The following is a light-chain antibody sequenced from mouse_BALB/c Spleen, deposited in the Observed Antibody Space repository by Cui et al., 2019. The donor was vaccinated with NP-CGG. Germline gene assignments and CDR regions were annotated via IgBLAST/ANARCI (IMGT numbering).Light chain of an antibody. V-gene: IGLV1*01. CDR3: ALWYSNHWV. CDR1: TGAVKTINY. CDR2: GTN. J-gene: IGLJ1*01. Sequence: QAVVTQESALTTSPVDTVTLTYRSSTGAVKTINYANWVQEKPDHLFTGLIGGTNNRAPGVPARFSGSLFGDKAALTITGAQTEDEAIYFCALWYSNHWVFGGGTKLTVL.